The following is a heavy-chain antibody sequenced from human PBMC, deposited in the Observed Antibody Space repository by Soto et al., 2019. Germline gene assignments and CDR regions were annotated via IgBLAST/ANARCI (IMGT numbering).Heavy chain of an antibody. J-gene: IGHJ6*02. CDR2: IYYSGST. D-gene: IGHD5-18*01. Sequence: QVQLQESGPGLVKPSETLSLTCTVSGGSISSYYWSWIRQPPVEGLEWIGYIYYSGSTNYNPSLKRQVTISVDTSKNQCSRKLSSVTAADTAVYYCAGQYSFGSYGMDVWGQGTAVTVSS. V-gene: IGHV4-59*08. CDR3: AGQYSFGSYGMDV. CDR1: GGSISSYY.